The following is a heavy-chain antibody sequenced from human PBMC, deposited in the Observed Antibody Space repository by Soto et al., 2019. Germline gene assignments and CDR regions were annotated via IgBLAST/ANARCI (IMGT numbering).Heavy chain of an antibody. CDR3: ARVDTMVRGSRASSDAEYFQH. D-gene: IGHD3-10*01. Sequence: SETLSLTCTVSGGSISSGGYYWSWIRQHPGKGLEWIGYIYYSGSTYYNPSLKSRVTISVDTSKNQFSLKLSSVTAADTAVYYCARVDTMVRGSRASSDAEYFQHWGQGTLVTVSS. CDR1: GGSISSGGYY. CDR2: IYYSGST. V-gene: IGHV4-31*03. J-gene: IGHJ1*01.